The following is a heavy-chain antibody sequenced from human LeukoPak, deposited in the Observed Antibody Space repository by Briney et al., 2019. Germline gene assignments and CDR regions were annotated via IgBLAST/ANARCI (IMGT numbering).Heavy chain of an antibody. D-gene: IGHD6-19*01. V-gene: IGHV4-4*07. J-gene: IGHJ6*03. Sequence: PSETLSLTCTVSGGSISSYYWSWIRQPAGKGLEWIGRIYTSGSTNYNPSLKSRVTMSVDTSKNQFSLKLSSVTAADTAVYYCARDSSGWYEDYYYYYMDVWGKGTTVTISS. CDR2: IYTSGST. CDR3: ARDSSGWYEDYYYYYMDV. CDR1: GGSISSYY.